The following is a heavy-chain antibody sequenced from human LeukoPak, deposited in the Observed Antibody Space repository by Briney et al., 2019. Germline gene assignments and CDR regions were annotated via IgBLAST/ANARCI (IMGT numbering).Heavy chain of an antibody. CDR2: IYYSGST. J-gene: IGHJ6*03. D-gene: IGHD3-10*01. Sequence: SETLSLTCTVSGGSISSYYWSWIRQPPGKGLEWVGYIYYSGSTNYNPSLKSRVTISVDTSKNQFSLKLSSVTAADTAVYYCARIARGVTMVRGVAYYYYYMDVWGKGTTVTVSS. CDR1: GGSISSYY. CDR3: ARIARGVTMVRGVAYYYYYMDV. V-gene: IGHV4-59*01.